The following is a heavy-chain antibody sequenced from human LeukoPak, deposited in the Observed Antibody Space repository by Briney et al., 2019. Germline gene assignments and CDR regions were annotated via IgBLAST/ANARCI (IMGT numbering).Heavy chain of an antibody. D-gene: IGHD3-22*01. J-gene: IGHJ4*02. CDR2: IYTGGGT. CDR1: GFTVSSNF. V-gene: IGHV3-66*04. CDR3: ARQPRNAGGYYYYYFDY. Sequence: GGSLRLSCAASGFTVSSNFMSWVRQAPGKGLEWVSVIYTGGGTYYADSVKGRFTISRHNSKNTLYLQMNSLRAEDTAVYYCARQPRNAGGYYYYYFDYWGQGTLVTVSS.